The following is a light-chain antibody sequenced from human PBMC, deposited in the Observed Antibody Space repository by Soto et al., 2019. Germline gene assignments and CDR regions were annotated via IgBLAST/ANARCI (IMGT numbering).Light chain of an antibody. V-gene: IGLV1-44*01. Sequence: SGLTQPPSAYGTRGHGVSITCSGGSANIGGQTINWNQQLPGTAPKLLIYNNNQRPSGVPDRFSGSKSGTSASLAISGLQSEDEADYYCAAWDDILNGSYVFGTGTKVT. CDR3: AAWDDILNGSYV. CDR2: NNN. CDR1: SANIGGQT. J-gene: IGLJ1*01.